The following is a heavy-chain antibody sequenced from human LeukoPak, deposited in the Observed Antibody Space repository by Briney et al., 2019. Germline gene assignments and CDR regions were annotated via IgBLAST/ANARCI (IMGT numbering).Heavy chain of an antibody. D-gene: IGHD2-15*01. J-gene: IGHJ4*02. Sequence: SETLSLTCTVSGGSISSYYWSWVRQSPGKGLEWIGYIYNSGTTDYNPSLKSRVTISVDTSKNQFSLKLSSVTAADTAVYYCAIRRYCSGGSCYSLGMDYWGQGTLVTVSS. CDR2: IYNSGTT. CDR1: GGSISSYY. V-gene: IGHV4-59*12. CDR3: AIRRYCSGGSCYSLGMDY.